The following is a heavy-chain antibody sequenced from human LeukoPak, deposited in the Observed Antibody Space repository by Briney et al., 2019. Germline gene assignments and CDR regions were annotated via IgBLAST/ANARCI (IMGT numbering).Heavy chain of an antibody. CDR1: AYTFTSYY. D-gene: IGHD3-16*02. J-gene: IGHJ4*02. CDR3: ARDREPYDYVWGSYRSVFDY. V-gene: IGHV1-46*01. CDR2: INPSGGST. Sequence: ASVKVSCKASAYTFTSYYMHWVRQAPGQGLEWMGIINPSGGSTSYAQKFQGRVTMTRDTSTSTVYMELSSLRSEDTAAYYCARDREPYDYVWGSYRSVFDYWGQGTLVTVSS.